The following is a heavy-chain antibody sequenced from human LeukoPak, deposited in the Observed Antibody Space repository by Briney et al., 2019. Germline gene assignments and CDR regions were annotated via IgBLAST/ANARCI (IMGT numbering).Heavy chain of an antibody. CDR2: IYYSGST. Sequence: PSETLSLTCTVSGGSISSYYWSWIRQPPGKGLEWIGYIYYSGSTNYNPSPKSRVTISVDTSKNQFSLKLSSVTAADTAVYYCARHFYSSSWSAFDYWGQGTLVTVSS. J-gene: IGHJ4*02. CDR1: GGSISSYY. V-gene: IGHV4-59*01. CDR3: ARHFYSSSWSAFDY. D-gene: IGHD6-13*01.